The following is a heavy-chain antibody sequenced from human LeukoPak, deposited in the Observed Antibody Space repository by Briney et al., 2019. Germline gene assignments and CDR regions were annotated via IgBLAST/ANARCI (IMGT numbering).Heavy chain of an antibody. Sequence: PGGSLRLSCAASGFTFDDCAMHWARQAPGKGLEWVSLISGDGGSTYYADSVKGRFTISRDNSKNSLYLQMNSLRTEDTALYYCAKDSIAAAGYWGQGTLVTVSS. J-gene: IGHJ4*02. CDR1: GFTFDDCA. V-gene: IGHV3-43*02. CDR2: ISGDGGST. CDR3: AKDSIAAAGY. D-gene: IGHD6-13*01.